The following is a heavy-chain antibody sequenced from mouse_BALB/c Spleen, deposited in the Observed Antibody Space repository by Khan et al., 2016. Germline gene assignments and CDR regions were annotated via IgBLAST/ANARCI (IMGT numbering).Heavy chain of an antibody. J-gene: IGHJ2*01. CDR3: ARLYYYGCVDY. CDR2: INPDSSTI. CDR1: GFDFSRYW. V-gene: IGHV4-1*02. D-gene: IGHD1-1*01. Sequence: EVKLLESGGGLVQPGGSLKLSCAASGFDFSRYWMNWVRQAPGKGLEWIGEINPDSSTINYTPSLKDKFIISRDNAKNTLYLQMRKVRSEDTALYYCARLYYYGCVDYWGQGTTLTFSS.